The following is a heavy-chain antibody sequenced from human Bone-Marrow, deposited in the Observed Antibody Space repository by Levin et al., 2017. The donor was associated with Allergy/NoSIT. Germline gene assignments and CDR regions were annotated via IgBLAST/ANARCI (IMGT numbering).Heavy chain of an antibody. V-gene: IGHV4-30-4*01. CDR1: GGTVSSGVYF. J-gene: IGHJ6*02. CDR3: GRHADKYFYAIDV. Sequence: PSETLSLTCAVSGGTVSSGVYFWSWIRQPPGKGLEWIGYINFSGSTYNNPSLESRPIISVDTSKNQFSLKLSSVTVGDTAVSYCGRHADKYFYAIDVWGQGTTVIVSS. CDR2: INFSGST.